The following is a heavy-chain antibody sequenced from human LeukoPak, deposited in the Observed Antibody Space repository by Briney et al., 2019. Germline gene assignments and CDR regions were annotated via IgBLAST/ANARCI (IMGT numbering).Heavy chain of an antibody. D-gene: IGHD5-18*01. CDR2: IIQSGST. CDR1: GGSFSGYY. J-gene: IGHJ3*02. Sequence: SETLSLTCAVYGGSFSGYYWSWIRQPPGKGLEWIGEIIQSGSTNYNPSLKSRVTISVDTSKNQFPLKLNSVTAADTAVYYCARGAPKEIQLWLRLRGVAFDIWGQGTMVTVSS. CDR3: ARGAPKEIQLWLRLRGVAFDI. V-gene: IGHV4-34*01.